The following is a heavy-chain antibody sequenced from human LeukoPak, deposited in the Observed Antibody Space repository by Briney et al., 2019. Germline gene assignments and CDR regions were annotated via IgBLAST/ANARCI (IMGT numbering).Heavy chain of an antibody. CDR2: ISSSCSTI. CDR3: AREARYSSSWYYFDY. J-gene: IGHJ4*02. D-gene: IGHD6-13*01. V-gene: IGHV3-11*04. Sequence: GGSLRLSCAASGFTFSDYYMSWIRQAPGKGLEWVSYISSSCSTIYYADSVKGRFTISRDNAKNSLYLQMNSLRAEDTAVYYCAREARYSSSWYYFDYWGQGTLVTVSS. CDR1: GFTFSDYY.